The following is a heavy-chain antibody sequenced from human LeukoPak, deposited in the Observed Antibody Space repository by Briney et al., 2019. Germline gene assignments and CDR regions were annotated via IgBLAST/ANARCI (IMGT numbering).Heavy chain of an antibody. Sequence: GRSLRLSCAASGFTFSGYGMHWVRQAPGKGLERVAVISSDGSNKYYADSVKGRITISRDNSKNTLYVQMNSLRAEDTAVYYCAFCGGDCYTFVDYWGQGTLVTVSS. CDR3: AFCGGDCYTFVDY. D-gene: IGHD2-21*02. V-gene: IGHV3-30*03. J-gene: IGHJ4*02. CDR2: ISSDGSNK. CDR1: GFTFSGYG.